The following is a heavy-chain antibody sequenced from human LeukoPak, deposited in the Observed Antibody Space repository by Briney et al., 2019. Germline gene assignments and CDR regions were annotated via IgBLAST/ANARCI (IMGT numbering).Heavy chain of an antibody. Sequence: GGSLRLSGAASGSTFSDYWMRWVRQAQGKGPKGVANIRDDGSEKNYVDSVKGRFTISRDNAQMSLYLQMNSLRVDDTAVYYCATDRKAGSWDPRFDYGGQGTLVTVSS. V-gene: IGHV3-7*04. D-gene: IGHD1-14*01. CDR3: ATDRKAGSWDPRFDY. CDR1: GSTFSDYW. J-gene: IGHJ4*02. CDR2: IRDDGSEK.